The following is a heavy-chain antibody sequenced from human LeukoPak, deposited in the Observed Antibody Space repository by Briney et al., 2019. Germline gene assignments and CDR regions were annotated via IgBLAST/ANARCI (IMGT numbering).Heavy chain of an antibody. J-gene: IGHJ4*02. CDR2: IRYDGSNK. CDR1: GFTFSSYG. Sequence: PGGSLRLSCAASGFTFSSYGMHWVRQAPGKGLEWVAFIRYDGSNKYYADSVKGRFTISRDNSKNTLYLQMNSLRAEDTAVYYCARDRIAAAGTPYYWGQGTLVTVSS. D-gene: IGHD6-13*01. CDR3: ARDRIAAAGTPYY. V-gene: IGHV3-30*02.